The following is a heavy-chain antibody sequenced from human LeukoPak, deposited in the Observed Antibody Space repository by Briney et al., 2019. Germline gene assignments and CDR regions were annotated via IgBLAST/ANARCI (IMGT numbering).Heavy chain of an antibody. J-gene: IGHJ4*02. V-gene: IGHV3-7*03. CDR2: IKQDGSDK. D-gene: IGHD4-23*01. Sequence: GGYLRLYCAASGFTFSSYWMSWVRQAPGKGLEWVANIKQDGSDKYYVDSVKGRFTISRDNAKNSLYLQINSLRAEDTAVYYCARKTVVGSYFDYWGQGTPVTVSS. CDR3: ARKTVVGSYFDY. CDR1: GFTFSSYW.